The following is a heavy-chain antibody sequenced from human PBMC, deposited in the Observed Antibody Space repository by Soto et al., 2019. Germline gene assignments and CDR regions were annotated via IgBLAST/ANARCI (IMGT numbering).Heavy chain of an antibody. Sequence: PSETLSLTCTVSGGSISSGGYYWSWIRQHPGKGLEWIGYIYYSGSTYYNPSLKSRVTISVDTSKNQFSLKLSSVTAADTAVYYCARESLRARTAQVFDYWGQGTLVTVSS. D-gene: IGHD3-16*01. CDR1: GGSISSGGYY. V-gene: IGHV4-31*03. CDR2: IYYSGST. CDR3: ARESLRARTAQVFDY. J-gene: IGHJ4*02.